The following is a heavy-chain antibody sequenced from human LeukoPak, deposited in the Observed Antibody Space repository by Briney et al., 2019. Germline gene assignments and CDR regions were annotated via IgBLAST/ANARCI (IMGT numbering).Heavy chain of an antibody. V-gene: IGHV1-2*02. D-gene: IGHD6-13*01. CDR3: AICSSFIDYYYMDV. J-gene: IGHJ6*03. Sequence: ASVTVSCKASGYTFTGYYMHWVQQAPGQGLEGMGWINPNSGGTHYAQNIQGMVTMTRDTSISTAYMELSRLRSDDTAVYYCAICSSFIDYYYMDVWGKGTTVTVSS. CDR2: INPNSGGT. CDR1: GYTFTGYY.